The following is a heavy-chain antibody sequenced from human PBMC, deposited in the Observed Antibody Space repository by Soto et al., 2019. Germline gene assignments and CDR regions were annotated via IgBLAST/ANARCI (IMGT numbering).Heavy chain of an antibody. CDR3: TRHFNYGGNDY. D-gene: IGHD4-17*01. CDR2: IRSKANSYAT. CDR1: GFTFSGSA. J-gene: IGHJ4*02. Sequence: GGSLRLSCAASGFTFSGSAMHWVRQASGKGLEWVGRIRSKANSYATAYAASVKGRFTISRDDSKNTAYLQMNSLKTEDTAVYYCTRHFNYGGNDYWGQGTLVTVSS. V-gene: IGHV3-73*01.